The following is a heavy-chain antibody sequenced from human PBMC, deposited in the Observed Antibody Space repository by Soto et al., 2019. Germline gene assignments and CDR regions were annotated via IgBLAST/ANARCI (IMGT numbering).Heavy chain of an antibody. D-gene: IGHD2-2*01. CDR3: ARVGRYCSSTSCYGGYFDY. CDR2: IDPSDSYT. V-gene: IGHV5-10-1*03. CDR1: GYSFTSYW. J-gene: IGHJ4*02. Sequence: EVQLVQSGAEVKKPGESLRISCKGSGYSFTSYWISWVRQMPGKGLEWMGRIDPSDSYTNYSPSFQGHVTISADKSISTAYLQWSSLKASDTAMYYCARVGRYCSSTSCYGGYFDYWGQGTLVTVSS.